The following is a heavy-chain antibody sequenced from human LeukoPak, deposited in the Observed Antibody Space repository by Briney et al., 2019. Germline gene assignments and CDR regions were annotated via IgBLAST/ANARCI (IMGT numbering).Heavy chain of an antibody. CDR3: ARESSVAVAVF. Sequence: ASVKVSCKSSGYMFSSYGISWVRQAPGQGLERMGWINPNSGGTNYAQKFQGRVTMTRDTSISTAYMELSRLRSDDTAVYYCARESSVAVAVFWGQGTLVTVSS. V-gene: IGHV1-2*02. CDR1: GYMFSSYG. CDR2: INPNSGGT. D-gene: IGHD6-19*01. J-gene: IGHJ4*02.